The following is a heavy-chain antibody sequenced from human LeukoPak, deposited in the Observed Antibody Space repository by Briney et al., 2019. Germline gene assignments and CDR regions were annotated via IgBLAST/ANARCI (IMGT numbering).Heavy chain of an antibody. V-gene: IGHV3-30*04. CDR1: GFTFSSYA. J-gene: IGHJ4*02. CDR2: ISYDGSNK. Sequence: GGSLRLSCAASGFTFSSYAMHWVRQAPGKGLEWEAVISYDGSNKYYADSVKGRFTISRDNSKNTLYLQMNSLRAEDTAVYYCAKHQVRSHDYWGQGTLVTVSS. CDR3: AKHQVRSHDY.